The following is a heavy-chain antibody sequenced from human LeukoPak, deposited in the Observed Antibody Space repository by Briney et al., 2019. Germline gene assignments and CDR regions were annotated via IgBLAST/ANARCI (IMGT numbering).Heavy chain of an antibody. V-gene: IGHV3-48*02. CDR1: GFTFSNYN. J-gene: IGHJ4*02. CDR2: ISSRSSAI. D-gene: IGHD6-19*01. Sequence: PGGSLRLSCAASGFTFSNYNMNWVRQAPGKGLEWVSYISSRSSAIYYADSVKGRFTISRDNAENSLSLQMNSLSDEDTAVYLCASNHGSGWYVGEYWGQGILVTVSS. CDR3: ASNHGSGWYVGEY.